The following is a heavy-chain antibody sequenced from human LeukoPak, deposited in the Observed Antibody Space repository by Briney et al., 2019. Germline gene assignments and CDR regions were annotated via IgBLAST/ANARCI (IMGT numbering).Heavy chain of an antibody. V-gene: IGHV3-21*04. CDR2: ISSRSTYI. CDR3: AKSRSGSPHSFDY. CDR1: GFTFSSYS. Sequence: GGSLRLSCAASGFTFSSYSMNWVRQAPGKGLEWVSSISSRSTYIYHADSVKGRFAISRDNAKNSLFLQMNSLRAEDTAVYYCAKSRSGSPHSFDYWGQGTLVTVSS. J-gene: IGHJ4*02. D-gene: IGHD1-26*01.